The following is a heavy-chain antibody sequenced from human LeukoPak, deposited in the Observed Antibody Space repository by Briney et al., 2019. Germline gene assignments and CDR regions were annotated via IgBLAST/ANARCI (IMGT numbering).Heavy chain of an antibody. CDR1: GFTFINAW. V-gene: IGHV3-15*01. CDR2: IKSKTDGGTA. CDR3: TTASDAYSSGSFAFDI. D-gene: IGHD5-18*01. J-gene: IGHJ3*02. Sequence: GGSLRLSCAASGFTFINAWMSWVRQAPGKGLEWVGRIKSKTDGGTADCAAPVKGRFTISRDDSRNLLWLQMNSLKTEDTAVYYCTTASDAYSSGSFAFDIWGQGTLVTVSS.